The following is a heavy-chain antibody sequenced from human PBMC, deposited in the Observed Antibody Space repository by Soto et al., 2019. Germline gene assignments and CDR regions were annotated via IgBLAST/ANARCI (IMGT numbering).Heavy chain of an antibody. Sequence: GGSLRLSCAASGFTFSSYAMSWVRQAPGKGLEWVSAISGSGGSTYYADSVKGRFTISRDNSNNTLYLQMNSLRAEDTAVYYCAKGGRYFDWLLRTIDYWGQGTLVTVSS. D-gene: IGHD3-9*01. V-gene: IGHV3-23*01. CDR2: ISGSGGST. CDR1: GFTFSSYA. CDR3: AKGGRYFDWLLRTIDY. J-gene: IGHJ4*02.